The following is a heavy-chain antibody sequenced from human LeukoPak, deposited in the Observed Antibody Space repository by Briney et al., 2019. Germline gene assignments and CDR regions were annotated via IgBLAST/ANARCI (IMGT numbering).Heavy chain of an antibody. Sequence: PGRSLRLSCAASGFTFSSYGMHWVRQAPGKGLEWVAVISYDGSNKYYADFVKGRFTISRDNSKKTLFLQMSSLRAEDTAMYYCAKVGYCSDSRCYQFDYWGQGTLVTVSS. V-gene: IGHV3-30*18. CDR3: AKVGYCSDSRCYQFDY. D-gene: IGHD2-2*01. CDR2: ISYDGSNK. CDR1: GFTFSSYG. J-gene: IGHJ4*02.